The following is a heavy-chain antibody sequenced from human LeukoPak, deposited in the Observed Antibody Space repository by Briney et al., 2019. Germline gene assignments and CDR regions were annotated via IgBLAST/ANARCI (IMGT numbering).Heavy chain of an antibody. CDR1: GFTFDDHT. CDR3: AKEAEMAMEGHYYYYYYMDV. V-gene: IGHV3-43*01. CDR2: ISWDGGST. Sequence: GGSLRLSCAASGFTFDDHTMHWVRQAPGKGLEWVSLISWDGGSTYYADSVKGRFTISRDNSKNSLYLQMNSLRTEDTALYYCAKEAEMAMEGHYYYYYYMDVWGKGTTVTVSS. J-gene: IGHJ6*03. D-gene: IGHD5-24*01.